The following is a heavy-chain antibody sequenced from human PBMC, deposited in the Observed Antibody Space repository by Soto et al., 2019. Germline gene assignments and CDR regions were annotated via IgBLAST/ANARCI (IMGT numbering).Heavy chain of an antibody. V-gene: IGHV4-59*01. CDR1: SASFSKYY. CDR2: IYFNGNT. Sequence: PSETLSLTCHVSSASFSKYYWSWIRQPPGKGLEWIGYIYFNGNTNYNPSLKRRVTISIDTSKKQIALNLTSVTDADTAVYYCASVTFGGVVVAHWGQGTLVTVSS. D-gene: IGHD3-16*02. J-gene: IGHJ4*02. CDR3: ASVTFGGVVVAH.